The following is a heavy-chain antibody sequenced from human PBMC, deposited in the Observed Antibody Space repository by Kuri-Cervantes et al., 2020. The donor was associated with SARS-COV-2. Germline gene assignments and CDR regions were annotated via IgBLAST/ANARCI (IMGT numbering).Heavy chain of an antibody. CDR2: ISSSSSYI. V-gene: IGHV3-21*01. Sequence: GGSLRLSCAASGFTFSSYSMNWVRQAPGKGLEWVSSISSSSSYIYYADSVKGRFTISRDNAKNSLYLQMNSLRAEDTAVYYCARVTTPLYYYYYMDVWGKGTTVTVSS. J-gene: IGHJ6*03. CDR1: GFTFSSYS. D-gene: IGHD4-11*01. CDR3: ARVTTPLYYYYYMDV.